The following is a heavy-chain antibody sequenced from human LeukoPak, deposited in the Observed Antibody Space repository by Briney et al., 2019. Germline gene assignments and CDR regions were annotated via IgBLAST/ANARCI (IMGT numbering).Heavy chain of an antibody. CDR2: IYSGGST. CDR1: GFTVSSNY. D-gene: IGHD2-2*01. V-gene: IGHV3-53*01. J-gene: IGHJ4*02. CDR3: ARLPRYCSSTSCPFDY. Sequence: PGGSLRLSCAASGFTVSSNYMSWVRQAPGKGLEWVSLIYSGGSTSYADSVKGRFTFSRDNSKNTLYLQMNSLRAEDTAVYYCARLPRYCSSTSCPFDYWGQGTLVTVSS.